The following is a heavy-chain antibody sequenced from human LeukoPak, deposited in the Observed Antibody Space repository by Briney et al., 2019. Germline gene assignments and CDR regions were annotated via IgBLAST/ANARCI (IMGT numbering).Heavy chain of an antibody. CDR3: AKGKSAGCVDWFDP. D-gene: IGHD6-19*01. CDR2: IIASGQRT. CDR1: ALTSGNYA. V-gene: IGHV3-23*01. J-gene: IGHJ5*02. Sequence: GGSMRPSSAAAALTSGNYAMMWVRQPPGKGLEWVSSIIASGQRTFYAGSVQGRFTVSRDNSRNTLYLQMDSLRAEDTALYFCAKGKSAGCVDWFDPWGQATLVTVSS.